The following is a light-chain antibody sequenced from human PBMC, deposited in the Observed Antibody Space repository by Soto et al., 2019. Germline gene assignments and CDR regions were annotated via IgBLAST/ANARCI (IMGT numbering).Light chain of an antibody. J-gene: IGKJ3*01. CDR2: HSS. Sequence: ETVLTQSPGTLSLSPGERATLSCRASQSVASNYLAWYQQKPGQAPRVLIYHSSSRATGVPDRFSGSGSGTDFTLTISRLQPEDFAVYYCQKYDRSPLTFGPGTKVEI. V-gene: IGKV3-20*01. CDR3: QKYDRSPLT. CDR1: QSVASNY.